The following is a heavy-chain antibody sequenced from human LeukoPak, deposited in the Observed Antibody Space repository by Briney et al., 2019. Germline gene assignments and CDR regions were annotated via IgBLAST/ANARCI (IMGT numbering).Heavy chain of an antibody. CDR1: GFTFSDYY. Sequence: GGSLRLSCAASGFTFSDYYMSWIRQAPGKGLEWVSYISSSGNTIYYADSVKGRFTISRDNAKNSLYLQMNSLRAEDTAVYYCARSTGRDSEIALAEYFQHWGQGTLVTVSS. V-gene: IGHV3-11*01. CDR2: ISSSGNTI. J-gene: IGHJ1*01. D-gene: IGHD1-26*01. CDR3: ARSTGRDSEIALAEYFQH.